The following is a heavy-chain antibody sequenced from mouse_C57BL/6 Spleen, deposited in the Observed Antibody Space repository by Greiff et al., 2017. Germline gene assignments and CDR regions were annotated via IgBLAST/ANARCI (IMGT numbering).Heavy chain of an antibody. CDR1: GYAFSSYW. Sequence: VQLQESGAELVKPGASVKISCKASGYAFSSYWMNWVKQRPGKGLEWIGQIYPGDGDTNYNGKFKGKATLTADKSSSTAYMQLSSLTSEDSAVYFCARSDGSSYYAMDYWGQGTSVTVSS. V-gene: IGHV1-80*01. J-gene: IGHJ4*01. D-gene: IGHD1-1*01. CDR2: IYPGDGDT. CDR3: ARSDGSSYYAMDY.